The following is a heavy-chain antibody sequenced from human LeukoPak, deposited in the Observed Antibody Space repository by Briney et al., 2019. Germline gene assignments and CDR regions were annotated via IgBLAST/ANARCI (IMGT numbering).Heavy chain of an antibody. CDR1: GGSISSGNW. J-gene: IGHJ4*02. D-gene: IGHD3-10*01. Sequence: SETLSLTCAVSGGSISSGNWWSWVRPTPGKGLEWIGEIYHSGGTYYNPSLKSRVSISVDTSKNQFSLKLSSVTAADTAVYYCARDARVQKWFGELLKTTTYYFDYWGQGTLVTVSS. V-gene: IGHV4-4*02. CDR3: ARDARVQKWFGELLKTTTYYFDY. CDR2: IYHSGGT.